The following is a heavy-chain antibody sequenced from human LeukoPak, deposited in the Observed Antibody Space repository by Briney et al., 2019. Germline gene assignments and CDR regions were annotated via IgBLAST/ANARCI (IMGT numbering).Heavy chain of an antibody. CDR3: ARTITGTFYY. CDR1: GFTFSSYS. V-gene: IGHV3-21*01. D-gene: IGHD1-7*01. Sequence: RGSLRLSCAASGFTFSSYSMNWVRQAPGKGLEWVSSISSSSSYIYYADSVKGRFTISRDNAKNSLYLQMNSLRAEDAAVYYCARTITGTFYYWGQGTLVTVSS. J-gene: IGHJ4*02. CDR2: ISSSSSYI.